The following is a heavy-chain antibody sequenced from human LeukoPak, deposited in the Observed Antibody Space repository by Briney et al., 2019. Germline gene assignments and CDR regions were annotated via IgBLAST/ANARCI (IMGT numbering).Heavy chain of an antibody. J-gene: IGHJ3*02. CDR1: GYTFTSSD. CDR3: ARAPSRAFDI. Sequence: ASVKVSCKASGYTFTSSDINWVRQAPGQGLEWVGWMNPNSGNAGYVQKFQGRVTFTRKTSVSTAYMELTSLRSEDTAMYYCARAPSRAFDIWGQGTMVTVSS. CDR2: MNPNSGNA. V-gene: IGHV1-8*01. D-gene: IGHD2-2*01.